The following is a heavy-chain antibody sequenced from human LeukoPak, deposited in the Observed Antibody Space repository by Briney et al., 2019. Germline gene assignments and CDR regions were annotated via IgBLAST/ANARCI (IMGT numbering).Heavy chain of an antibody. V-gene: IGHV3-23*01. J-gene: IGHJ4*02. CDR2: ISGSGGTT. Sequence: GGSLRLSCATSGFTFSNYAVSWVRQAPGKGLEWVSSISGSGGTTYYADSVKDRFTISRDNSKNTLYLQMNSLRAEDTAVYYCAKDPYRASSGLVDYWGQGTLVTVSS. D-gene: IGHD5-12*01. CDR3: AKDPYRASSGLVDY. CDR1: GFTFSNYA.